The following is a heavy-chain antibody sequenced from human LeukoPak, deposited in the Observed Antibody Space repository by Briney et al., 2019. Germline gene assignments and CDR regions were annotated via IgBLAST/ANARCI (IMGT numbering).Heavy chain of an antibody. CDR2: INHSGST. Sequence: SETLSLTCAVYGGFFSGYYWSWIRQPPGKGLEWIGEINHSGSTNYNPSLKSRVTISVDTSKNQFSLKLSSVTAADTAVYYCARGLFRITMVRRVNSRGDYWGQGTLVTVSS. CDR3: ARGLFRITMVRRVNSRGDY. J-gene: IGHJ4*02. D-gene: IGHD3-10*01. V-gene: IGHV4-34*01. CDR1: GGFFSGYY.